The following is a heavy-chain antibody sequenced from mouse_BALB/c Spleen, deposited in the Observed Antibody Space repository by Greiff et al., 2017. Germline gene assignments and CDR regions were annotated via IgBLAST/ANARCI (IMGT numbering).Heavy chain of an antibody. V-gene: IGHV1-82*01. D-gene: IGHD2-14*01. CDR3: ARRGYGYDGFDY. CDR2: IYPGDGDT. CDR1: GYAFSSSW. J-gene: IGHJ2*01. Sequence: QVQLQQSGPELVKPGASVKISCKASGYAFSSSWMNWVKQRPGQGLEWIGRIYPGDGDTNYNGKFKGKATLTADKSSSTAYMQLSSLTSVDSAVYFCARRGYGYDGFDYWGQGTTLTVSS.